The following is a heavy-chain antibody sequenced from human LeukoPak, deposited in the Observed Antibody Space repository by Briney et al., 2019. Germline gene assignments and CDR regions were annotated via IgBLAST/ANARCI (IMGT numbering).Heavy chain of an antibody. CDR3: ARDGGYCSSTSCLSSPFYPYHYMDV. CDR2: INPNSGGT. CDR1: GYTFNGYY. J-gene: IGHJ6*03. V-gene: IGHV1-2*02. D-gene: IGHD2-2*01. Sequence: ASVKVSCKASGYTFNGYYMHWVRQAPGQGLEWMGWINPNSGGTNYAQKFQGRVTMTRDTSISTAYMELSRLRSDDTAVYYCARDGGYCSSTSCLSSPFYPYHYMDVWGKGTTVTVSS.